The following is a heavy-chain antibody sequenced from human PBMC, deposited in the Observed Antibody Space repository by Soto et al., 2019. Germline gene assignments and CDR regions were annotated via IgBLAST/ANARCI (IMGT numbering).Heavy chain of an antibody. J-gene: IGHJ4*02. CDR2: IYYSGNT. CDR3: ARHKRTITGDYFDY. D-gene: IGHD3-10*01. V-gene: IGHV4-59*08. CDR1: GGSISSFY. Sequence: PSETLSLTCTLSGGSISSFYWSWIRQPPGKGLEWIGYIYYSGNTNYNPSLKSRVTISVDTSKNQFSLKLSSVTAADTAVYYCARHKRTITGDYFDYWGQGTLVTVSS.